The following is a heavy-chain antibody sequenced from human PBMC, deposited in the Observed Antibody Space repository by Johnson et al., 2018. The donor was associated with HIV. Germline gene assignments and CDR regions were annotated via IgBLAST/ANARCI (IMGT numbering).Heavy chain of an antibody. Sequence: AASGFTFSSYGMHWVRQAPGKGLEWVAVIWYDGSNEYYADSVKGRFTISRDNSKNTLYLQMSSLRVDDTAVYYCARPSSIASLYDEFDIWGQGTMVTVSS. J-gene: IGHJ3*02. CDR2: IWYDGSNE. D-gene: IGHD6-6*01. V-gene: IGHV3-33*01. CDR1: GFTFSSYG. CDR3: ARPSSIASLYDEFDI.